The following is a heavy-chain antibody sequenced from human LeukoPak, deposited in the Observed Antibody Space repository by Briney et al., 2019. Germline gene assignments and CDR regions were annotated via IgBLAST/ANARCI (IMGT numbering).Heavy chain of an antibody. CDR3: AREGEVVVLDY. Sequence: SETLSLTCTVSGGSISSSSYYWGWIRQPPGKGLEWIGSIYYSGSTYYNPSLKSRVTISVDTSKNQFSLKLSSVTAADTAVYYCAREGEVVVLDYWGQGTLVTVSS. D-gene: IGHD3-22*01. CDR2: IYYSGST. J-gene: IGHJ4*02. CDR1: GGSISSSSYY. V-gene: IGHV4-39*07.